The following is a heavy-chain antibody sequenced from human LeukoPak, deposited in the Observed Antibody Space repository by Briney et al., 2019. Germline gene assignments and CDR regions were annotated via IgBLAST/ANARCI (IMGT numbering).Heavy chain of an antibody. D-gene: IGHD2-2*01. CDR1: GGTFSSYA. CDR2: IIPIFGTA. CDR3: ARARCSSTSCYSQYYGMDV. J-gene: IGHJ6*04. V-gene: IGHV1-69*13. Sequence: SVKVSCKASGGTFSSYAISWVRQATGQGLEWMGGIIPIFGTANYAQKFQGRVTITADESTSTAYMELSSLRSEDTAVYYCARARCSSTSCYSQYYGMDVWGKGTTVTVSS.